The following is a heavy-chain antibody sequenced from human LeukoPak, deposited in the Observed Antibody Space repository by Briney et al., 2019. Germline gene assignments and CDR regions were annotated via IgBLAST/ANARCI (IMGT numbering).Heavy chain of an antibody. CDR2: ISYSDDTI. V-gene: IGHV3-11*04. J-gene: IGHJ6*03. CDR3: AREYSGSSDYYYYMDV. D-gene: IGHD6-6*01. CDR1: GFSFSDFY. Sequence: PGGSLRLSCAVSGFSFSDFYMSWIRQAPGKGLEWIAYISYSDDTIYYAVSVKGRFAISRDNAKNSLYLQMTSLRAEDTAMYYCAREYSGSSDYYYYMDVWGKGTTVTISS.